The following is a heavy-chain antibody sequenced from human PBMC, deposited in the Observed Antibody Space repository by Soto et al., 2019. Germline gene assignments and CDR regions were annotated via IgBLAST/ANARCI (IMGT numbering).Heavy chain of an antibody. V-gene: IGHV4-31*03. CDR2: IHNGGSN. D-gene: IGHD1-1*01. CDR1: GDSISSGAHY. CDR3: ARETGTRYFDY. J-gene: IGHJ4*02. Sequence: TLSLTCSVSGDSISSGAHYWNWIRQHPGKGLEYIGYIHNGGSNYYNPSLKSRVTLSVDTSNNQFFLRLSSVTAADTAVYYCARETGTRYFDYWGQGTLVTVSS.